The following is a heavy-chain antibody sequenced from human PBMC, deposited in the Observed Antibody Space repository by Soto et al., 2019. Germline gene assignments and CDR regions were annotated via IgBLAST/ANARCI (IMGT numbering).Heavy chain of an antibody. CDR3: ARAVKQWLVGGDYYYYYMDV. CDR1: GFTLSDYY. V-gene: IGHV3-11*01. CDR2: ISSSATII. J-gene: IGHJ6*03. D-gene: IGHD6-19*01. Sequence: QVQLVESGGGLVKPGGSLRLSCEASGFTLSDYYMTWIRQAPGKGLEWISYISSSATIIYYADSVQGRFTISRDNAKTSLYLQMNSLRADDTAVYYCARAVKQWLVGGDYYYYYMDVWGKGTTVTVSS.